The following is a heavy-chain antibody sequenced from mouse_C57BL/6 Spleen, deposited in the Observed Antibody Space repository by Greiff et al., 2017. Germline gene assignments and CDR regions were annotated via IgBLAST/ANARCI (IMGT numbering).Heavy chain of an antibody. Sequence: DVHLVESGGGLVKPGGSLKLSCAASGFTFSDYGMHWVRQAPEKGLEWVAYISSGSSTIYYADTVKGRFTISRDNAKNTLFLQMTSLRSEDTAMYYCARAYYDYDGDYWGQGTSVTVSS. CDR2: ISSGSSTI. J-gene: IGHJ4*01. CDR1: GFTFSDYG. V-gene: IGHV5-17*01. CDR3: ARAYYDYDGDY. D-gene: IGHD2-4*01.